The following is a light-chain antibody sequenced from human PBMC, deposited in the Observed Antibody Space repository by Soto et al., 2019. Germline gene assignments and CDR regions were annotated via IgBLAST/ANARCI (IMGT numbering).Light chain of an antibody. CDR2: GVS. CDR1: QSVSSN. J-gene: IGKJ2*01. CDR3: QRYNNWPPLYP. Sequence: EIVMTQSPATLSVSPGERATLSCRASQSVSSNLAWYQQKPGQAPRLLIYGVSTRATGIPARFSGSGSGTEFTLTISSLQSEDFAVYYCQRYNNWPPLYPFGQGTKREI. V-gene: IGKV3-15*01.